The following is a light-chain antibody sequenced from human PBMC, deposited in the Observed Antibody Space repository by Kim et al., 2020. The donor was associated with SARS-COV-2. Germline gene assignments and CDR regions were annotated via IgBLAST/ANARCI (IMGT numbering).Light chain of an antibody. CDR3: SVWDGSLNGAI. J-gene: IGLJ2*01. CDR2: GYN. CDR1: GSNIGSNS. V-gene: IGLV1-44*01. Sequence: GKTVPISCSRSGSNIGSNSINCYQQLPGTAPKHLIFGYNQRPSGIPDRFSGSMSGASAALAISGLQSEDAADYYCSVWDGSLNGAIFGGGTQLTVL.